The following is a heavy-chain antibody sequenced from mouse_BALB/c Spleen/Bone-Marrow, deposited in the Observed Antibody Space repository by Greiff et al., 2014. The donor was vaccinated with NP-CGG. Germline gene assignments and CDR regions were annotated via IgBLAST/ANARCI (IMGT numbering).Heavy chain of an antibody. V-gene: IGHV1-9*01. CDR3: ARSTGTWDY. J-gene: IGHJ2*01. Sequence: VNLVESGAELMKPGASVKISCKATGYTFSSYWIEWVKQRPGHGLEWVGEILPGSGSTNYNEKFKGKATFTADTSSNTAYMQLSSLTSEDSAVYYCARSTGTWDYWGQGTTLTVSS. CDR2: ILPGSGST. CDR1: GYTFSSYW. D-gene: IGHD4-1*02.